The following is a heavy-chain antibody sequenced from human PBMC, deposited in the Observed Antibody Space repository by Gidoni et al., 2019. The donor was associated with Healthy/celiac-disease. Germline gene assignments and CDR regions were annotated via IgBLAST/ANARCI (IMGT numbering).Heavy chain of an antibody. D-gene: IGHD3-3*01. CDR2: IVVGSGNT. J-gene: IGHJ5*02. CDR1: GFNCTSSA. V-gene: IGHV1-58*01. CDR3: AAAYDFWSGRGFDP. Sequence: QMKLVQSGPEVKQHGTSVRVTCKASGFNCTSSAVHWVRQARGQRLEWIGWIVVGSGNTNYAHKFQERVTITRDMSTSTAYLDLSSLRSEDTAVYYCAAAYDFWSGRGFDPWGQGTLVTVSS.